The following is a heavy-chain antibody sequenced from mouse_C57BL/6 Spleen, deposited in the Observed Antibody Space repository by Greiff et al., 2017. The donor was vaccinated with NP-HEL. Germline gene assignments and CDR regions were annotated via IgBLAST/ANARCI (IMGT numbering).Heavy chain of an antibody. CDR3: ARDPYYSNYGGGAMDY. J-gene: IGHJ4*01. CDR1: GYSITSGYY. V-gene: IGHV3-6*01. Sequence: EVKLEESGPGLVKPSQSLSLTCSVTGYSITSGYYWNWIRQFPGNKLEWMGYISYDGSNNYNPSLKNRISITRDTSKNQFFLKLNSVTTEDTATYYCARDPYYSNYGGGAMDYWGQRTSVTVSS. D-gene: IGHD2-5*01. CDR2: ISYDGSN.